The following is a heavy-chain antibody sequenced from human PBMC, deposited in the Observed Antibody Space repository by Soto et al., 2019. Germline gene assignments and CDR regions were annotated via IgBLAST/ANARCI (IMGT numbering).Heavy chain of an antibody. CDR3: AREISSSWLDYYYGMDV. D-gene: IGHD6-13*01. CDR2: ISYDGSNK. Sequence: GGSLRLSCAASGFTFSSYAMHWVRQAPGKGLEWVAVISYDGSNKYYADSVKGRFTISRDNSKNTLYLQMNSLRAEDTAVYYCAREISSSWLDYYYGMDVWGQGTPVTVSS. V-gene: IGHV3-30-3*01. J-gene: IGHJ6*02. CDR1: GFTFSSYA.